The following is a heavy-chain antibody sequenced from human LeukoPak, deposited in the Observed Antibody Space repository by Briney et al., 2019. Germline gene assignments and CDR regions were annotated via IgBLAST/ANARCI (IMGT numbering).Heavy chain of an antibody. V-gene: IGHV4-34*01. CDR2: INHSGST. CDR1: GGSFSGYY. CDR3: ARGRLLMWFDP. J-gene: IGHJ5*02. Sequence: EASETLSLTCAVYGGSFSGYYWSWIRQPPGKGLEWIGEINHSGSTNYNPSLKSRVTISVDTSKKQFSLKLSSVTAADTAVYYCARGRLLMWFDPWGQGTLVTVSS. D-gene: IGHD3-16*01.